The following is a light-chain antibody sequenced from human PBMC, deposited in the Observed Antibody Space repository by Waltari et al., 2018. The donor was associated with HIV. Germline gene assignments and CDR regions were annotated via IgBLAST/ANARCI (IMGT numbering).Light chain of an antibody. V-gene: IGLV2-14*01. CDR1: SSDMGFYNF. J-gene: IGLJ3*02. CDR3: SSVANSVTLSVL. Sequence: QFPLTQPAPGSGSPGQPITIPSSGTSSDMGFYNFFSCYQQHPGKAPKLMIYEVSNRPSGISNRFSGSKSGNTASLTISALQAEDEADYFCSSVANSVTLSVLFGGGTKLTVL. CDR2: EVS.